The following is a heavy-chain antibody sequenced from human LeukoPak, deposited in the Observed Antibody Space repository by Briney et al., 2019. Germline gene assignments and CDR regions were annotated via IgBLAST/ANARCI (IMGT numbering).Heavy chain of an antibody. D-gene: IGHD2-15*01. V-gene: IGHV1-2*02. CDR3: ARYCGGGNCYFYYGLDV. CDR2: INPNSGGT. CDR1: IYTFTDYY. Sequence: ASVKVSCKASIYTFTDYYIHWVRQAPGQGLGWMGWINPNSGGTNYAQKFQGSVTMTRDTSITTAYMELSRLKSDDTAVYYCARYCGGGNCYFYYGLDVWGQGTTVTVFS. J-gene: IGHJ6*02.